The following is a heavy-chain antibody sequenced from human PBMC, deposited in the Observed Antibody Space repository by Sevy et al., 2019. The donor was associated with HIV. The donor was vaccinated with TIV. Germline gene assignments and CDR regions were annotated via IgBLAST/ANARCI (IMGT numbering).Heavy chain of an antibody. Sequence: GGSLRLSCAASGFTFSSYAMHWVRRAPGKGLEWVAVISYDGSNKYYADSVKGRFTISRDNSKNTLYLQMNSLRAEDTAVYYCAREGEQLVLYYYYYGMDVWGQGTTVTVSS. CDR1: GFTFSSYA. V-gene: IGHV3-30*04. J-gene: IGHJ6*02. CDR2: ISYDGSNK. CDR3: AREGEQLVLYYYYYGMDV. D-gene: IGHD6-6*01.